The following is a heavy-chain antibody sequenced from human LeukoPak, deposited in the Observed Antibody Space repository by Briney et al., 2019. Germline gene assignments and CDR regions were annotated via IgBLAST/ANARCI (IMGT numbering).Heavy chain of an antibody. CDR2: INHSGST. D-gene: IGHD3-10*01. CDR1: GGSFSDYY. V-gene: IGHV4-34*01. J-gene: IGHJ4*02. CDR3: ASLTMVRGILHYFDY. Sequence: SETLSLTCAVYGGSFSDYYWSWIRQSPGKGLEWIGEINHSGSTNYNPSLKSRVTMSLDTSKNQFSLSLTSVTAADTAVYYCASLTMVRGILHYFDYWGQGILVTVSS.